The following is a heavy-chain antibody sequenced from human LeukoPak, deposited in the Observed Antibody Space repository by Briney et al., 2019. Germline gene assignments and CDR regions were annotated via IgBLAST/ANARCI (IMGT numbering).Heavy chain of an antibody. CDR2: IYYTGTT. Sequence: PSETLSLTCTVSGYSISSGYNWGWIRQPPGKGLEWFGSIYYTGTTYYIPSLKSRVAISVDTTKNQFSLKLTSVTTADTAVYYCARLLHDATWRFNYWGQGTLVTVSS. D-gene: IGHD4/OR15-4a*01. V-gene: IGHV4-38-2*02. J-gene: IGHJ4*02. CDR3: ARLLHDATWRFNY. CDR1: GYSISSGYN.